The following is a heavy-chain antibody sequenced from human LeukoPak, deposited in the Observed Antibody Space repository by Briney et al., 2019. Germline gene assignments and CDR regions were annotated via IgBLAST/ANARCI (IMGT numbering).Heavy chain of an antibody. D-gene: IGHD3-3*01. CDR1: RGSFSGYY. CDR3: ARNGVTIFGVAPSAFDI. V-gene: IGHV4-34*01. CDR2: INHSGST. Sequence: SETLSLTCAVYRGSFSGYYWSWIRQPPGKGLEWIGEINHSGSTNYNPSLKSRVTISVDTSKNQFSLKLSSVTAADTAVYYCARNGVTIFGVAPSAFDIWGQGTMVTVSS. J-gene: IGHJ3*02.